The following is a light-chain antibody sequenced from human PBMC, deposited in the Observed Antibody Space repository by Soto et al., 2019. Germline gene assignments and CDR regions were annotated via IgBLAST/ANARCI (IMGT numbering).Light chain of an antibody. CDR1: QSVSSN. Sequence: EVAVTQSPATLSVSPGERVTLSCRASQSVSSNLAWYQQKPGRAPRLLIYGASTRATGIPARFSGSGSGTEFTLTISSLQSEDFAVYYCHQYNNCPRTLGRGTKVEIK. J-gene: IGKJ1*01. V-gene: IGKV3-15*01. CDR3: HQYNNCPRT. CDR2: GAS.